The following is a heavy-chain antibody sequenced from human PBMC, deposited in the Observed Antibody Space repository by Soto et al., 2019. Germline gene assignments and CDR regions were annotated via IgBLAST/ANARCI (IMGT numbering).Heavy chain of an antibody. Sequence: EVQVLESGGGLVQPGGSLRLSCEGSGFTVSSHAMTWIRQAPEKGPEWVSTVTADGGTYYADSVKGRFAMSRDTSENTLYLQMNSLGAEETAAYYCAPHVSCSGGSCQYDAFAIRGQGTMVTVSS. D-gene: IGHD2-15*01. CDR1: GFTVSSHA. V-gene: IGHV3-23*01. CDR2: VTADGGT. CDR3: APHVSCSGGSCQYDAFAI. J-gene: IGHJ3*02.